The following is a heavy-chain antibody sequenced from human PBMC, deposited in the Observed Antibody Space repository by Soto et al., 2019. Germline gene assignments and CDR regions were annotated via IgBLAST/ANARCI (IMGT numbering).Heavy chain of an antibody. V-gene: IGHV3-15*01. CDR2: IKNKTNGGTT. CDR3: TTDDPINKN. Sequence: GGSLRLSCAASGFTFSNAWMSWVRQAPGKGLEWVGRIKNKTNGGTTDYAAPVKGRFTLSRDDSKNMLYLQMSSLKTEDTAVYYCTTDDPINKNWGQGTLVTVSS. J-gene: IGHJ4*02. CDR1: GFTFSNAW.